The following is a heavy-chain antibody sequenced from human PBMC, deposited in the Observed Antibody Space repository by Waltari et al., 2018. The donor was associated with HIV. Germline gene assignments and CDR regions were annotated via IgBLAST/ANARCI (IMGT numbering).Heavy chain of an antibody. CDR3: AHTAHPLGITIFGVVIKVGGWFDP. J-gene: IGHJ5*02. V-gene: IGHV2-5*01. D-gene: IGHD3-3*01. CDR1: GFSLSTSGVG. CDR2: IYWNDDK. Sequence: QITLKESGPTLVKPTQTLTLTCTFSGFSLSTSGVGVGWIRQPPGKALEWLALIYWNDDKRYSPSLKSRLTITKDTSKNQVVLTMTNMDPVDTATYYCAHTAHPLGITIFGVVIKVGGWFDPWGQGTLVTVSS.